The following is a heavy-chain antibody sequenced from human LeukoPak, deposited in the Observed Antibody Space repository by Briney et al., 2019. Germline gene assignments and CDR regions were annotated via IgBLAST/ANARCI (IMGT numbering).Heavy chain of an antibody. CDR1: GFTFSSYA. Sequence: GGSLRLSCAASGFTFSSYAMSWVRQAPGKGLEWVSAISGSGGRTYYADSVKGRFTISRDNSKNTLYLQMNSLRAEDMAVHYCAKGVDLGYCSSSSCYPIDYWGQGTLVTVSS. CDR3: AKGVDLGYCSSSSCYPIDY. J-gene: IGHJ4*02. CDR2: ISGSGGRT. D-gene: IGHD2-2*01. V-gene: IGHV3-23*01.